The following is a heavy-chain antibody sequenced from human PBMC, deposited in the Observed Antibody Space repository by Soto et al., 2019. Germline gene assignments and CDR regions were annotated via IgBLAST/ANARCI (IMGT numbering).Heavy chain of an antibody. Sequence: ASVKVSCKASGYTFTNNAIHWVRQAPGQRLEWLGWLNAGNSNREYSQKFKGRIIMTKDTSASTAYMELSSLRSEDTAVYYCARGYDFVWGSYRSDAFDIWGQ. D-gene: IGHD3-16*02. CDR3: ARGYDFVWGSYRSDAFDI. J-gene: IGHJ3*02. CDR1: GYTFTNNA. V-gene: IGHV1-3*01. CDR2: LNAGNSNR.